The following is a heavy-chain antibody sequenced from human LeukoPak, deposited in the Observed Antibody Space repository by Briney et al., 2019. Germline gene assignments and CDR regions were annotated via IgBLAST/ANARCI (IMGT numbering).Heavy chain of an antibody. D-gene: IGHD3-10*01. Sequence: SETLSLTCTVSGGSISSRGYYWSWIRQPPGKGLEWIGSIYYSGSTYYNPSLKSRVTISVDTSKNQFSLKLSSVTAADTAVYYCARLGSGSYYNPPAWGQGTLATVSS. J-gene: IGHJ5*02. CDR2: IYYSGST. CDR3: ARLGSGSYYNPPA. V-gene: IGHV4-39*01. CDR1: GGSISSRGYY.